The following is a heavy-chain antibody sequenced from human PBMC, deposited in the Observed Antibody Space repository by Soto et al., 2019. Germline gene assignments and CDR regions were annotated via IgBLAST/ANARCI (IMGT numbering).Heavy chain of an antibody. J-gene: IGHJ3*02. D-gene: IGHD3-22*01. Sequence: EVQLLESGGGLVQPGGSLRLSCAASGFTFSSYAMSWVRQAPGKGLEWVSALGGGGFDTYYADSVNGRFTISRDNSKTIVYLQMNSLRAEDTAVYYCAVHSYDISGPGPFDIWGQGTMVTVSS. CDR1: GFTFSSYA. V-gene: IGHV3-23*01. CDR2: LGGGGFDT. CDR3: AVHSYDISGPGPFDI.